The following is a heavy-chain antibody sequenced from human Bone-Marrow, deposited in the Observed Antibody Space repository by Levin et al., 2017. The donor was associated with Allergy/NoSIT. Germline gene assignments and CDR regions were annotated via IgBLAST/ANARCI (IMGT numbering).Heavy chain of an antibody. J-gene: IGHJ2*01. CDR1: GFTFNNYA. V-gene: IGHV3-23*01. CDR3: AKDRGKLGLGYWYFDF. D-gene: IGHD1-26*01. Sequence: PGGSLRLSCKASGFTFNNYAINWVRQAPGKGPEWVSVISNTGSRTYHADSVKGRFTISRDNAKNIVYLQMNSLRAEDTAVYYCAKDRGKLGLGYWYFDFWGRGTLVTVSS. CDR2: ISNTGSRT.